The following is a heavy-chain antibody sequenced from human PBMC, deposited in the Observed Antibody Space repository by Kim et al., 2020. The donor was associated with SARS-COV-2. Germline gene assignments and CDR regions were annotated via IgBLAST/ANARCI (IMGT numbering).Heavy chain of an antibody. CDR2: IYIVVIT. Sequence: GGSLRLSCAASGFTVSSNYMSCFLPAPLPVLDWVSFIYIVVITYYADSVKGRFTISRDNSKNTLYLQMNSLRAEDTAVYYCASSGLIRFLEWLPTMIYWGQGTLVTVSS. D-gene: IGHD3-3*01. V-gene: IGHV3-53*01. J-gene: IGHJ4*02. CDR1: GFTVSSNY. CDR3: ASSGLIRFLEWLPTMIY.